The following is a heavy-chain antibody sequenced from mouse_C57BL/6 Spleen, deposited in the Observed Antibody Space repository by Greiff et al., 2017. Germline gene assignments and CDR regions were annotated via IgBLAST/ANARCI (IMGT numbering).Heavy chain of an antibody. CDR2: IWSGGST. J-gene: IGHJ4*01. D-gene: IGHD2-4*01. Sequence: QVQLQQSGPGLVQPSQSLSITCTVSGFSLTSYGVHWVRQSPGKGLEWLGVIWSGGSTDYNAAFISRLSISKDNCKSQVFFKMNSLQADDTAIYYCARPTGDDYDSNYYAMEYWGQGTSVTVSS. CDR3: ARPTGDDYDSNYYAMEY. V-gene: IGHV2-2*01. CDR1: GFSLTSYG.